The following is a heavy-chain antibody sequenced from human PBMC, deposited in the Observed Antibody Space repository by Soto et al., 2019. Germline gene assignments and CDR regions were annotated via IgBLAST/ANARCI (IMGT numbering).Heavy chain of an antibody. CDR2: ISAYNGNT. Sequence: ASVKVSCKASGYTFTSYGISWVRQAPGQGLEWMGWISAYNGNTNYAQKLQGRVTMTTDTSTSTAYMELRSLRSDDTAVYYCARESGIAVARNACDIWGKRRRGTISS. J-gene: IGHJ3*02. CDR1: GYTFTSYG. D-gene: IGHD6-19*01. CDR3: ARESGIAVARNACDI. V-gene: IGHV1-18*01.